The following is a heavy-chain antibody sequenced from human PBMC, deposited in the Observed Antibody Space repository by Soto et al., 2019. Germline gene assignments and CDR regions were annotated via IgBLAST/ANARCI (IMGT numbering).Heavy chain of an antibody. Sequence: GGSLRLSCAASGFRFSSYRMSWVRQAPGKGLEWVANIKQDGSEKDYVGSVKGRFTISRDNADNSLYLQMNSLRAEDTAVYYCAREGSRTFDSWGQGTKVTVSS. CDR2: IKQDGSEK. D-gene: IGHD3-10*01. CDR1: GFRFSSYR. CDR3: AREGSRTFDS. V-gene: IGHV3-7*01. J-gene: IGHJ3*02.